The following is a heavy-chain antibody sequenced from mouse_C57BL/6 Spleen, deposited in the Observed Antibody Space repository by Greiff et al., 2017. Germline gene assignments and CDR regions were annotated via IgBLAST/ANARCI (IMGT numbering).Heavy chain of an antibody. CDR2: IRNKANGYTT. J-gene: IGHJ2*01. V-gene: IGHV7-3*01. Sequence: EVMLVESGGGLVQPGGSLSLSCAASGFTFTDYYMSWVRQPPGKALEWLGFIRNKANGYTTEDSASVKGRFTISRDNSQSILYLQIDALRAEDSATYYCARSPDYWGQGTTLTVSS. CDR1: GFTFTDYY. CDR3: ARSPDY.